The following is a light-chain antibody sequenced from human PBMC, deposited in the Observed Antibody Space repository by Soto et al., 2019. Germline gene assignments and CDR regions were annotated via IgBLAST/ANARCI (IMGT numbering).Light chain of an antibody. V-gene: IGKV4-1*01. CDR3: QQYYSTPLS. J-gene: IGKJ4*01. CDR2: WAS. Sequence: DIVMTQSPASLAVSLGERATINCESSQSGLYRSHNKNYLAWYQQKPGQPPKLLIYWASTRESGVPDRFSGSGSGTDFTLTISSLQAEDVAVYYCQQYYSTPLSFGGGTKVDIK. CDR1: QSGLYRSHNKNY.